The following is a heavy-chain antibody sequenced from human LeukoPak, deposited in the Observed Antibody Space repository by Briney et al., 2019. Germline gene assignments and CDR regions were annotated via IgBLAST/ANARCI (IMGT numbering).Heavy chain of an antibody. CDR2: IYPGDSDT. Sequence: GESLKISCKGSGYSFTSYWIGWVRQMPGKGLEWMGIIYPGDSDTRYSPSFQGQVTISADKSISTAYLQWSSLKASDTAMYYCAKIDPPQIAAEENWFAPGAREPRFPVSS. J-gene: IGHJ5*02. D-gene: IGHD6-13*01. V-gene: IGHV5-51*01. CDR3: AKIDPPQIAAEENWFAP. CDR1: GYSFTSYW.